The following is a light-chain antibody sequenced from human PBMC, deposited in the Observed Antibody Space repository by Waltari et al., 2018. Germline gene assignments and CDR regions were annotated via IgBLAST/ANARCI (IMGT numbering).Light chain of an antibody. V-gene: IGLV1-51*02. Sequence: QSVLTQPPSVSAAPGQGVIISCSGSSSNIGNDYVTWYQQVPGTAPKLLIYESKKRPSGIPDRFSAFKAGTSATLAITGLQTGDEADYYCGTWDASLNSGVFGGGTRLTVL. CDR1: SSNIGNDY. CDR3: GTWDASLNSGV. J-gene: IGLJ2*01. CDR2: ESK.